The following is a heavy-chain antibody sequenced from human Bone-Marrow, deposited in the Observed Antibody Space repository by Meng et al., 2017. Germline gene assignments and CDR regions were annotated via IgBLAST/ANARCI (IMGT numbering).Heavy chain of an antibody. CDR2: ISRSSSYI. D-gene: IGHD3-10*01. J-gene: IGHJ3*02. CDR3: AREWQGVENSGAFDI. Sequence: GESLKISCVASGFSFSTYSMNWVRQAPGKGLEWVSSISRSSSYIHYADSVKGRFTISRDNAKNALYVQMNSLRAEDTAVYYCAREWQGVENSGAFDIWGQGTMVTVSS. V-gene: IGHV3-21*01. CDR1: GFSFSTYS.